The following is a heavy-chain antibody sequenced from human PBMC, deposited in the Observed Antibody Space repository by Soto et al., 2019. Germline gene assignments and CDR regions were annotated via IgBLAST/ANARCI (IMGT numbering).Heavy chain of an antibody. CDR2: IYYSGST. D-gene: IGHD6-13*01. CDR1: GGSISSYY. Sequence: SETLSLTCTVSGGSISSYYWSWIRQPPGKGLEWIGYIYYSGSTNYNPSLKSRVTISVDTSKNQFSLKLSSVTAADTAVYYCARDSLHSSSRTGWFDPWGQGTLVTVSS. V-gene: IGHV4-59*01. CDR3: ARDSLHSSSRTGWFDP. J-gene: IGHJ5*02.